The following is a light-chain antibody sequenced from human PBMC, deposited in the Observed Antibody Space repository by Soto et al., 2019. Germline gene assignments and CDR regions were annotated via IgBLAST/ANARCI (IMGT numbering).Light chain of an antibody. CDR1: SSDVGGYNY. CDR3: SSYTSSSTPPV. V-gene: IGLV2-14*01. CDR2: DVS. J-gene: IGLJ2*01. Sequence: QSVLTQPASVSGSPGQSITISCTGTSSDVGGYNYVSWYQQHPGKAPKLMIYDVSNRPSGVSNRFSGYKSGNTASLTISGLQAEDEADYYCSSYTSSSTPPVFGGGTQLTVL.